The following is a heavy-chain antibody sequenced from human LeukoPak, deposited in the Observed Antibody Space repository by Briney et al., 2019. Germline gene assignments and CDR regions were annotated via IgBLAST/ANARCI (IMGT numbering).Heavy chain of an antibody. CDR1: GYTFTSYY. V-gene: IGHV1-46*01. CDR3: AVQGNYDSSGYQFDY. J-gene: IGHJ4*02. Sequence: ASVKVSCKASGYTFTSYYMHWVRRAPGQGLEWMGIINPSGGSTSYAQKFQGRVTMTRDTSTSTVYMELSSLRSEDTAVYYCAVQGNYDSSGYQFDYWGQGTLVTVSS. CDR2: INPSGGST. D-gene: IGHD3-22*01.